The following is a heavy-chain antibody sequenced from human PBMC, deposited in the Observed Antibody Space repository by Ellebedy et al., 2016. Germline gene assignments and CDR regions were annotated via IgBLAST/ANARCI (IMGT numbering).Heavy chain of an antibody. D-gene: IGHD4-17*01. Sequence: ASVKVSCXASGYTFTSYDINWVRQATGQGLEWMGWMNPNSGNTGYAQKFQGRVTMTRNTSISTAYMELSSLRSEDTAVYYCARSGYDYGDPIDYWGQGTLVTVSS. CDR1: GYTFTSYD. CDR3: ARSGYDYGDPIDY. V-gene: IGHV1-8*01. J-gene: IGHJ4*02. CDR2: MNPNSGNT.